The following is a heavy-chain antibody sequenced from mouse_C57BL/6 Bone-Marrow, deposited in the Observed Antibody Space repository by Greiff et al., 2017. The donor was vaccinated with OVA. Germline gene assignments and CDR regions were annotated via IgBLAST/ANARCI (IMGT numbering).Heavy chain of an antibody. Sequence: VQLQQPGAELVKPGASVKLSCKASGYTFTSYWMHWVKQRPGQGLEWIGMIHPNSGSTNYNEKFKSKATLTADKSSSTAYMQLSSLTSEDSAVYYCARGGNFYYWYFDVWGTGTTVTVSS. CDR1: GYTFTSYW. CDR3: ARGGNFYYWYFDV. V-gene: IGHV1-64*01. J-gene: IGHJ1*03. CDR2: IHPNSGST.